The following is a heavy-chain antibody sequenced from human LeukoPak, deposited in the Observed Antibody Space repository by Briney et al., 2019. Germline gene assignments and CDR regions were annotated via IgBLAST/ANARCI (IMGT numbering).Heavy chain of an antibody. CDR1: GGSISSSNW. CDR2: IYLSGST. Sequence: SGTLSLTCSVPGGSISSSNWWSWVRQPPGKGLEWIGEIYLSGSTNYNPSLKSRVTISVDKSKNQFSLKLSSVTAADTAVYYCATGKYSSSWVDYWGQGTLVTVSS. V-gene: IGHV4-4*02. D-gene: IGHD6-13*01. CDR3: ATGKYSSSWVDY. J-gene: IGHJ4*02.